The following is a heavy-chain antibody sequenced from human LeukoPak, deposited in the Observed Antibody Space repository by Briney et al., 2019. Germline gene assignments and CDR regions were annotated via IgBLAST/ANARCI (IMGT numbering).Heavy chain of an antibody. Sequence: GGSLRLSCAASGFTFSSYSMNWVRQAPGKGLEWVSSISNSSSYIYYADSVKGRFTISRDNAKNSLYLQMNSLRAEDTAVYYCARDRFVNGGSYYFDYWGQGTLVTVSS. CDR2: ISNSSSYI. J-gene: IGHJ4*02. D-gene: IGHD1-26*01. CDR3: ARDRFVNGGSYYFDY. V-gene: IGHV3-21*01. CDR1: GFTFSSYS.